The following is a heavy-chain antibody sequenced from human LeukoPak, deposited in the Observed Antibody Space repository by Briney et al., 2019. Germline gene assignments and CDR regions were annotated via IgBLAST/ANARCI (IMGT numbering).Heavy chain of an antibody. V-gene: IGHV3-7*05. Sequence: GRSLRLSCLASGFIFSNYWMSWVRQAPGKGLEWVANIKQDGREKYYVDSAKGRFTISRDNAKNSLSLQMNSLRAEDTAVYYCARDKSYGDSEDYWGQGTLVTVSS. J-gene: IGHJ4*02. CDR2: IKQDGREK. CDR1: GFIFSNYW. D-gene: IGHD4-17*01. CDR3: ARDKSYGDSEDY.